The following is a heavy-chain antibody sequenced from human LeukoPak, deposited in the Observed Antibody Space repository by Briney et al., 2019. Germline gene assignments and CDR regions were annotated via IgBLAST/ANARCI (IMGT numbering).Heavy chain of an antibody. J-gene: IGHJ4*02. Sequence: PGGSLRLSCAASGFTFSSYSMNWVRQAPGKGLEWVSSISSSSSYIYYADSVKGRFTISRDNAKNSLYLQMNSLRAEDTAVYYCAKDALLYCSSTSCYGSYFDYWGQGTLVTVSS. CDR2: ISSSSSYI. V-gene: IGHV3-21*01. CDR3: AKDALLYCSSTSCYGSYFDY. D-gene: IGHD2-2*01. CDR1: GFTFSSYS.